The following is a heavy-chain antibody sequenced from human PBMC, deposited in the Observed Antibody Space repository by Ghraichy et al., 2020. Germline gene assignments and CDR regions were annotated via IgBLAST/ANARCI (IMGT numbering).Heavy chain of an antibody. D-gene: IGHD3-16*01. CDR1: GFSFSSYS. Sequence: LSLTCTASGFSFSSYSLNWVRQAPGKGLEWISYISSSSNVKYYADSVKGRFTNSRDNAENSVFLQMSSLRDEDTAIYYCAIDRGRMMGPVVWWGQGTLVTVSS. CDR2: ISSSSNVK. J-gene: IGHJ4*02. V-gene: IGHV3-48*02. CDR3: AIDRGRMMGPVVW.